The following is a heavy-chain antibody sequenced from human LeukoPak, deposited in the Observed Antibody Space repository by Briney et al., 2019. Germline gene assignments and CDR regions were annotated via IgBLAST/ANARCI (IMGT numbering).Heavy chain of an antibody. J-gene: IGHJ4*02. Sequence: GGSLRLSCAASGFTFNTSWMHWVRQASGKGLIWVSRINADETSTTYADSVKGRFAISRDNAKNTLYLQMNSLRAEDTAMYYCATAGVRSGSFASFDYGAQGTLVTVSS. CDR2: INADETST. CDR3: ATAGVRSGSFASFDY. V-gene: IGHV3-74*01. CDR1: GFTFNTSW. D-gene: IGHD1-26*01.